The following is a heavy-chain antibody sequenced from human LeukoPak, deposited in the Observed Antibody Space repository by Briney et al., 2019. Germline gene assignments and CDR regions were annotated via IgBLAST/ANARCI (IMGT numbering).Heavy chain of an antibody. Sequence: GGSLRLSCAASGISLSDCYMSWIRQAPGKGLEWVSYISTSGSTLYYADSVKGRFTTSRDNSKNTLYLQMNSLRAEDTAVYYCAKDRYSGSYVSDYWGQGTLVTVSS. D-gene: IGHD1-26*01. J-gene: IGHJ4*02. CDR2: ISTSGSTL. V-gene: IGHV3-11*01. CDR3: AKDRYSGSYVSDY. CDR1: GISLSDCY.